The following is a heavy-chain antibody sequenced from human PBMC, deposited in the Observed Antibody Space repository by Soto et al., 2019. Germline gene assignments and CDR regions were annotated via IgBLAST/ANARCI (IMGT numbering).Heavy chain of an antibody. D-gene: IGHD3-10*01. V-gene: IGHV3-23*01. CDR1: GFPFSSYV. J-gene: IGHJ4*01. Sequence: GGSLRLSCAASGFPFSSYVMSWVRQAPGKGLEWVSGISGGGSNTFYADSVKGRFTISRDNSKNTLLLQMNSLGAEDTAVYYCARDSGYGSGASVNHYLDYWGHGTLVTVSS. CDR2: ISGGGSNT. CDR3: ARDSGYGSGASVNHYLDY.